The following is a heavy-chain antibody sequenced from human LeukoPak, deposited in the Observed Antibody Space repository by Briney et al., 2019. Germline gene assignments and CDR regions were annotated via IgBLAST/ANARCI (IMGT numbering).Heavy chain of an antibody. CDR1: GCTFSSYA. D-gene: IGHD4-23*01. CDR3: ARNPRVASTSGLNY. CDR2: IIPIFGTA. J-gene: IGHJ4*02. Sequence: ASVKVSCKASGCTFSSYAISWVRQAPGQGLEWMGGIIPIFGTANYAQKFQGRVTITADESTSTVFMELSSLRSDDTASYYCARNPRVASTSGLNYWGQGTLVTVSS. V-gene: IGHV1-69*13.